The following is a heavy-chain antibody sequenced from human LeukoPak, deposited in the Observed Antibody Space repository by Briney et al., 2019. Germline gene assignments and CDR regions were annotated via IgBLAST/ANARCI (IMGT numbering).Heavy chain of an antibody. V-gene: IGHV3-48*02. CDR3: ARDYDTTGRAFDI. D-gene: IGHD3-22*01. J-gene: IGHJ3*02. Sequence: PGGSLSLSCAASGFTFSIYSVLWVRPAPGRALEWVSYISSRSNIIHYADSVKGRFTISRDNAKNSLSLQMNSLRDEDTAVYYCARDYDTTGRAFDIWGQGTMVTVSS. CDR2: ISSRSNII. CDR1: GFTFSIYS.